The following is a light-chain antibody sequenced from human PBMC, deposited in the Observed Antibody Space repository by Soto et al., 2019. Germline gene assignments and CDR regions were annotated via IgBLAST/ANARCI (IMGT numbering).Light chain of an antibody. Sequence: EIVLPQSPVTLSLYPVEIAALSCRASQSVSSYLAWYQQKPGQAPRLLIYDASNRATGIPGRFSGSGSGTDFTLTINRLEPEDFAVYYCQQYGSSITFGQGTRLEIK. CDR2: DAS. CDR1: QSVSSY. J-gene: IGKJ5*01. CDR3: QQYGSSIT. V-gene: IGKV3-20*01.